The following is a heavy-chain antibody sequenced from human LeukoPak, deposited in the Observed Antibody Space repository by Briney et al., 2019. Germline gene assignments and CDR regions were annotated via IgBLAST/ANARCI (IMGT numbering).Heavy chain of an antibody. D-gene: IGHD2-2*03. CDR2: INPSGGST. Sequence: GASVKVSCKACGYTFTSYYMHWVRQAPGQGLEWMGIINPSGGSTSYAQKFQGRVTMTRDMSTSTVYMELSSLRSEDTAVYYCAIIAGDCSSTSCSKFDYWGQGPLVTVSS. CDR3: AIIAGDCSSTSCSKFDY. CDR1: GYTFTSYY. J-gene: IGHJ4*02. V-gene: IGHV1-46*01.